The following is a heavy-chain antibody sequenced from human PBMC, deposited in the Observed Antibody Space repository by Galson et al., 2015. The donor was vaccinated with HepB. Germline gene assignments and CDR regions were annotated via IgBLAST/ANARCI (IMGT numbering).Heavy chain of an antibody. Sequence: SLRLSCAVSGFTFSSYTMSWVRQAPGKGLEWIAAISAGGGIPYYADSVQGRFTVSRDNSKNTVYLQLNSLSAEDTAIYYCAKDRVVYFDYWGLGTLVTVSS. J-gene: IGHJ4*02. CDR3: AKDRVVYFDY. CDR2: ISAGGGIP. CDR1: GFTFSSYT. V-gene: IGHV3-23*01. D-gene: IGHD2-21*01.